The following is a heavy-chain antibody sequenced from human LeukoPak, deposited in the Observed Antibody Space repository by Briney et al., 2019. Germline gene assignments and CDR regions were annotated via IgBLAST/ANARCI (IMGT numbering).Heavy chain of an antibody. CDR2: INSDGSST. Sequence: GGSLRLSCAASGFTFSSYWMHWVRQAPGEGLVWVSRINSDGSSTSYADSVKGRFTISRDNAKNTLYLQMNSLRAEDTAVYYCARDGSSWSNWLDPWGQGTLVTVSS. CDR3: ARDGSSWSNWLDP. V-gene: IGHV3-74*01. J-gene: IGHJ5*02. CDR1: GFTFSSYW. D-gene: IGHD6-13*01.